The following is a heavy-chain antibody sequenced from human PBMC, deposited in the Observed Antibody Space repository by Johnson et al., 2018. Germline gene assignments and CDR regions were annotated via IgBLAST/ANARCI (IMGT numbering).Heavy chain of an antibody. J-gene: IGHJ6*03. Sequence: EVQLVESGGGLVKPGGSLRLSCAASGFTFSSYSMNWVRQAPGKGLEWVSSISSSSSYIYYADSVKGRFTISRDNAKNSLYLQMNSLRAEDTAVYYCARIGFMNYYYYYMDVWGKGTTVTVSS. CDR1: GFTFSSYS. CDR2: ISSSSSYI. CDR3: ARIGFMNYYYYYMDV. D-gene: IGHD3-16*01. V-gene: IGHV3-21*01.